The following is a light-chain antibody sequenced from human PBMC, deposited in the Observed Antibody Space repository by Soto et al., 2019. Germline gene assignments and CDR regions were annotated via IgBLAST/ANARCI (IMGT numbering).Light chain of an antibody. CDR2: AAS. Sequence: DIQMTQSPSSLSASVGDRVTITCRASQSITRYLNWYQQKPGKAPRLLIYAASSLQSGVPSRFSGSGSGTDFTLTISSLQPEDFATYYCQQSFTIPPWTFGQGTKVEIK. CDR3: QQSFTIPPWT. V-gene: IGKV1-39*01. J-gene: IGKJ1*01. CDR1: QSITRY.